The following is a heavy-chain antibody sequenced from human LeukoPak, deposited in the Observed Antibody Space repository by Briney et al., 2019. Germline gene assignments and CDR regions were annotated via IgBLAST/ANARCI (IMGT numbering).Heavy chain of an antibody. V-gene: IGHV3-7*03. CDR3: AKGDYDFWSGYYFY. D-gene: IGHD3-3*01. J-gene: IGHJ4*02. CDR1: GFPFSSYW. CDR2: IKQDGSKK. Sequence: GGSLRLSCVASGFPFSSYWMTWVRQAPGKGLEWVANIKQDGSKKSYVDSVKGRFTISRDNAKNSLYLQMNSLRAEDTALYYCAKGDYDFWSGYYFYWGQGTLVTVSS.